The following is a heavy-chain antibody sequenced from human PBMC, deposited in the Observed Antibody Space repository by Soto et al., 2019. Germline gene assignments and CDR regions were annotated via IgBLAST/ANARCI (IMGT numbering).Heavy chain of an antibody. Sequence: GGSLRLSCAASGFTFSSYWMSWVRQAPGKGLEWVANIKQDGSEKYYVGSVKGRFTISRDNAKNSLYLQMNSLRAEDTAVYYCARDPSYGSGSWFDPWGQGTLVTVSS. CDR3: ARDPSYGSGSWFDP. J-gene: IGHJ5*02. CDR2: IKQDGSEK. V-gene: IGHV3-7*01. CDR1: GFTFSSYW. D-gene: IGHD3-10*01.